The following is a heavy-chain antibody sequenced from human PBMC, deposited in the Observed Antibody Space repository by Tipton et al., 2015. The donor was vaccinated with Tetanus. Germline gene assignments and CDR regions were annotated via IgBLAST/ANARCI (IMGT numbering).Heavy chain of an antibody. Sequence: TLSLTCTVSGGSISSSSYYWGWIRQPPGKGLEWIGSIYYSGSTYYNPSLKSRLTISVDTSKNQFSLKLSSVTAADMAVYYCARHVEQLVPYYYYYMDVWGEGTTVTVSS. CDR3: ARHVEQLVPYYYYYMDV. CDR2: IYYSGST. CDR1: GGSISSSSYY. J-gene: IGHJ6*03. D-gene: IGHD6-6*01. V-gene: IGHV4-39*01.